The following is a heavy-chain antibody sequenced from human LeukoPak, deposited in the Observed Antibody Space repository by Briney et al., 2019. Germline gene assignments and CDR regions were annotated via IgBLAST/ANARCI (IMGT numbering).Heavy chain of an antibody. Sequence: GGSLRLSCAASGFPFSSYAMHWVRQAPGKGLEWVALISDDERNKYYADSVKGRFTISRDNSKNTLYLQMNSLRAEDTAVYYCAKVGYYGSGSFDYWGQGTLVAVSS. J-gene: IGHJ4*02. CDR2: ISDDERNK. V-gene: IGHV3-30*04. CDR3: AKVGYYGSGSFDY. CDR1: GFPFSSYA. D-gene: IGHD3-10*01.